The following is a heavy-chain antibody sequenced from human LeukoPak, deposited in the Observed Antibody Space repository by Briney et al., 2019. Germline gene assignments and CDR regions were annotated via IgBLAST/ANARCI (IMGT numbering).Heavy chain of an antibody. Sequence: PSETLSLTCTVSGGSFSTHYWSWIRQPPGKGLEWIGYIYCSGSTNYNPSLKSRVTISIDTSKNQFSLKLSSVTAADTAMYYCARGGLGYTYGLIWDWGQGTLVTVSS. D-gene: IGHD5-18*01. V-gene: IGHV4-59*11. J-gene: IGHJ4*02. CDR1: GGSFSTHY. CDR3: ARGGLGYTYGLIWD. CDR2: IYCSGST.